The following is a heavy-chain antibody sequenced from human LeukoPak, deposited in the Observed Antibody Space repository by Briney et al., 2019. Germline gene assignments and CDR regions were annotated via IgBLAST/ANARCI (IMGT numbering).Heavy chain of an antibody. CDR1: GGSISSYY. D-gene: IGHD1-26*01. Sequence: SETLSLTWTVSGGSISSYYWSWIRQPPGKGLAWIGYIYYSGSTNYNPSLKSRVTISVDTSKNQFSLKLSSVTAADTAVYYCARHQWELPDYWGQGTLVTVSS. CDR3: ARHQWELPDY. CDR2: IYYSGST. J-gene: IGHJ4*02. V-gene: IGHV4-59*08.